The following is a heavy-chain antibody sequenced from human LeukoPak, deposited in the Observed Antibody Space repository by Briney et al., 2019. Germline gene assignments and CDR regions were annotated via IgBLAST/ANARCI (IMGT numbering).Heavy chain of an antibody. CDR3: AKDRHQLPYYYYYGMDV. CDR2: ISGSGGST. V-gene: IGHV3-23*01. J-gene: IGHJ6*02. CDR1: GFTFSSYA. Sequence: PGGSLRLSCAASGFTFSSYAMSWVRQAPGKGLEWVSAISGSGGSTYYADSVKGRFTISRDNSKNTLYLQMNSLRAEDTAVYYCAKDRHQLPYYYYYGMDVWGQGTTVTVSS. D-gene: IGHD2-2*01.